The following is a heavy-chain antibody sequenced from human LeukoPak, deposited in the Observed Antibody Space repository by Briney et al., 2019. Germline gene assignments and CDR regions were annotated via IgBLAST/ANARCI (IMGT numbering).Heavy chain of an antibody. CDR2: VYNSGTT. Sequence: SETLSLICNVSVISIGSHYWSWFRQSPGMGLEWIGCVYNSGTTTYHPSLTRRVSISVDPSANQYSLKMTSVTAADTAIYYCARDAFWGQGILVTVSS. CDR1: VISIGSHY. CDR3: ARDAF. V-gene: IGHV4-59*11. J-gene: IGHJ4*02.